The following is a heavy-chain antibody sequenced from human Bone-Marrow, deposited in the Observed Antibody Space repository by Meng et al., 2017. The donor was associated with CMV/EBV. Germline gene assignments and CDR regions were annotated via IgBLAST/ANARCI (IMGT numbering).Heavy chain of an antibody. D-gene: IGHD3-22*01. CDR1: GGSVRGYY. CDR3: ARGVDYYDSSGYYY. V-gene: IGHV4-34*01. Sequence: QVQLQQLGAGLWKPSETLSLTCAVYGGSVRGYYWSWIRQPPGKGLEWIGEINHSGSTNYNPSLKSRVTISVDTSKNQFSLKLSSVTAADTAVYYCARGVDYYDSSGYYYWGQGTLVTVSS. J-gene: IGHJ4*02. CDR2: INHSGST.